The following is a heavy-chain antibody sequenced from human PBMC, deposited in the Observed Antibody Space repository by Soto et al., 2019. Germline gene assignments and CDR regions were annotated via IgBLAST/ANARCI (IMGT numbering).Heavy chain of an antibody. CDR3: AKIPGFY. CDR2: ISYDGSNK. CDR1: GFTFSSYG. V-gene: IGHV3-30*18. Sequence: AGSLRLSCAASGFTFSSYGMHWVRQAPGKGLEWVAVISYDGSNKYYADSVKGRFTISRDNSKNTLYLQMNSLRAEDTAVYYCAKIPGFYWGQGTLVTVSS. D-gene: IGHD2-21*01. J-gene: IGHJ4*02.